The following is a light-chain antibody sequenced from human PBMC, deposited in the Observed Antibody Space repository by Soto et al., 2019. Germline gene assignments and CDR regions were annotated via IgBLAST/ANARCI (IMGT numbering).Light chain of an antibody. CDR1: SSNIGAGYD. V-gene: IGLV1-40*01. CDR3: QSYDSSLSAVL. CDR2: ANT. J-gene: IGLJ3*02. Sequence: QSVLTQPPSVSGAPGQTITISCAGSSSNIGAGYDVHWYQHLPGTAPQLLIYANTHRPSGVPDRFSAAKSYTSASLAIAGLQAEDEADYYCQSYDSSLSAVLFGGGTKLTVL.